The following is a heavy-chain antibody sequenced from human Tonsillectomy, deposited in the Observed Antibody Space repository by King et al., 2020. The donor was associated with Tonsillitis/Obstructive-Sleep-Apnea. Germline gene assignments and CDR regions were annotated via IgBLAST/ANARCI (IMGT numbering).Heavy chain of an antibody. D-gene: IGHD2-2*01. CDR1: GFTFSSYG. Sequence: VQLVESGGGVVQPGRSLRLSCAASGFTFSSYGMHWVRQAPGKGLERVAVIWYDGSNKYYADSVKGRFTISRDNSRNTLYLQMNSLRAEDTAVYYCARGDCSSTSCYHADYWGQGTLVTVSS. CDR3: ARGDCSSTSCYHADY. J-gene: IGHJ4*02. CDR2: IWYDGSNK. V-gene: IGHV3-33*01.